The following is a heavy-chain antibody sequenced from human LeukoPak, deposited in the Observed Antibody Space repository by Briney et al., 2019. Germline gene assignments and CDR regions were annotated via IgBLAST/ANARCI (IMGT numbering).Heavy chain of an antibody. CDR2: ISRTSGTI. CDR3: ARDHATPDTAIFTGASDM. V-gene: IGHV3-48*01. CDR1: GFTFSYYS. D-gene: IGHD5-18*01. Sequence: PGGSLRLSCTASGFTFSYYSMTWVRQAPGKGLEWLSYISRTSGTIYIADSVKGRFTISRDNAKNSLYLQMSSLRVEDTAVYYCARDHATPDTAIFTGASDMWGQGTMVTVSS. J-gene: IGHJ3*02.